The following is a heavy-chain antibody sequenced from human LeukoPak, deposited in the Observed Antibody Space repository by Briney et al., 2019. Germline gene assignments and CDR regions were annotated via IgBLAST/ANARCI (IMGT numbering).Heavy chain of an antibody. J-gene: IGHJ4*02. CDR1: GGSISSSRYY. Sequence: SETLSLTCTVSGGSISSSRYYWGWIRQPPGKGLEWIGSIYYSGSTYYSPSLKSRVTISVDTSNNQFSLKLTSVTAADTAVYYCARGVYSSSSFYFDYWGQGTLVTVSS. D-gene: IGHD6-6*01. CDR3: ARGVYSSSSFYFDY. V-gene: IGHV4-39*01. CDR2: IYYSGST.